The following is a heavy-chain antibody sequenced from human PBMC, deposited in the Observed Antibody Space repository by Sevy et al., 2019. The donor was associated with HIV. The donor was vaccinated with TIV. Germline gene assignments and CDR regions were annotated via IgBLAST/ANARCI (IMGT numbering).Heavy chain of an antibody. CDR3: ASTVAGGGWIFDY. CDR1: GYTFTSYD. Sequence: ASVKVSCKASGYTFTSYDINWVRQATGQGLEWMGWMNPNSGNTGYAQKFQGRVTMTRNTSISTAYMELSSLGSEDTAVYYCASTVAGGGWIFDYWGQGTLVTVSS. V-gene: IGHV1-8*01. D-gene: IGHD6-19*01. CDR2: MNPNSGNT. J-gene: IGHJ4*02.